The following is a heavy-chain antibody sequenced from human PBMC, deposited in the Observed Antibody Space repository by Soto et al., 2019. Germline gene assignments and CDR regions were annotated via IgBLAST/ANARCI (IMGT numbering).Heavy chain of an antibody. D-gene: IGHD1-26*01. CDR1: WGSISSYY. CDR3: ARSRGAYAPIDY. V-gene: IGHV4-59*08. J-gene: IGHJ4*02. CDR2: IFYSWST. Sequence: SQTLSLTCTVSWGSISSYYWSWILQPPGKGLEWLGYIFYSWSTTYNPSLKSRGIMSLDTSKSQFSLNLSSVTAADTAIYYCARSRGAYAPIDYWGQGTLVTVSS.